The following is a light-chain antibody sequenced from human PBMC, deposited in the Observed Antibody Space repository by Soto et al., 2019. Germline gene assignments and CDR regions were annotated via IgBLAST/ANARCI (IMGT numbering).Light chain of an antibody. V-gene: IGKV3-15*01. CDR2: GAS. Sequence: EIVLTQSPAALYLSPGERPTLSSRASQRVSSNLAWHQQKPGQAPRLLIYGASTRATGIPDRFSGNGSGTEFTLTISSLQSEDFAVYYCQQYNNWPWTFGQGTKVEIK. CDR3: QQYNNWPWT. J-gene: IGKJ1*01. CDR1: QRVSSN.